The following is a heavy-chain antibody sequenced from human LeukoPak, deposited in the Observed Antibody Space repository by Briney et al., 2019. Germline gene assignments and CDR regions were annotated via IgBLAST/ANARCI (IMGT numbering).Heavy chain of an antibody. J-gene: IGHJ4*02. Sequence: PSETLSLTCTVSGGSISSSSYCWSWVRQPPGKGLEWIGTIYYSGSTYYNPSLKSRVTISLDTSKNQFSLKLSSVTAADTAVYYCARGGPGLRADFDYWGQGTLVTVSS. CDR2: IYYSGST. D-gene: IGHD3-16*01. CDR3: ARGGPGLRADFDY. V-gene: IGHV4-39*07. CDR1: GGSISSSSYC.